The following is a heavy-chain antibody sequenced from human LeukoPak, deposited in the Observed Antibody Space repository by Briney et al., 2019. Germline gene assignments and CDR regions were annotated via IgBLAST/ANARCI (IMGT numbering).Heavy chain of an antibody. CDR1: GYTFTGYF. CDR3: ATVNDSSGYTYFYYYGMDV. J-gene: IGHJ6*02. CDR2: INPNSDGT. Sequence: GASVKSSWTASGYTFTGYFMHWGRQPAGQGLEWMGWINPNSDGTNYAQKFQGRVTMTRATSISTAYRELSRLRSDVTAVYHCATVNDSSGYTYFYYYGMDVWGQGTTVTVSS. D-gene: IGHD3-22*01. V-gene: IGHV1-2*02.